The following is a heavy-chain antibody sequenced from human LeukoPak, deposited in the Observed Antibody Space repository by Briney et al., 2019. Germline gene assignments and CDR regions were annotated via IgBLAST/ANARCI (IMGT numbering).Heavy chain of an antibody. CDR2: INWNGGST. D-gene: IGHD6-13*01. J-gene: IGHJ4*02. V-gene: IGHV3-20*04. CDR1: GFTFDDYG. Sequence: GGSLRLSCAASGFTFDDYGMSWVRQAPGKGLEWVSGINWNGGSTGYADSVKGRFTISRDNAKNSLYLQMNSLRAEDTALYYCARGTLKAAAPDFDYWGQGTLVTVSS. CDR3: ARGTLKAAAPDFDY.